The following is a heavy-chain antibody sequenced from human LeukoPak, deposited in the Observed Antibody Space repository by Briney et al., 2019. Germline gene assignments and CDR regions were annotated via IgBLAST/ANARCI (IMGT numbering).Heavy chain of an antibody. D-gene: IGHD2-8*01. CDR2: INHSGST. V-gene: IGHV4-34*01. CDR3: ARGPYCTNGVCYKGFDY. J-gene: IGHJ4*02. CDR1: GGSFSGYY. Sequence: PSETLSLTCAVYGGSFSGYYWRWIRQPPGKGLEWIGEINHSGSTNYNPSLKSRVTISVDTSKNQFSLKLSSVTAADTAVYYCARGPYCTNGVCYKGFDYWGQGTLVTVSS.